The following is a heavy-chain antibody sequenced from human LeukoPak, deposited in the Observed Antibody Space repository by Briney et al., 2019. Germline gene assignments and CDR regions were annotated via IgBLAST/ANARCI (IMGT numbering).Heavy chain of an antibody. CDR3: VTDTDWEAMDY. J-gene: IGHJ4*02. Sequence: SETLSLTCAVYGGSFSGYYWTWIRQSAGKGLEWIGRVYASGSTGYNPSLRSRVTTSIDTSKNQFSLKLSSVTAADTAIYYCVTDTDWEAMDYWGQGTLVTVSS. D-gene: IGHD1-26*01. CDR2: VYASGST. CDR1: GGSFSGYY. V-gene: IGHV4-4*07.